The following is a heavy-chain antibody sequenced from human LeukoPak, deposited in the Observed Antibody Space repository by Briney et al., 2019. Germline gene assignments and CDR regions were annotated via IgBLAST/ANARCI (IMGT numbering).Heavy chain of an antibody. CDR3: ARDPPSFDS. V-gene: IGHV3-30*04. Sequence: PGGSLRLSCAASGFTFSSYAMHWVRQAPGKGLEWVAVISYDGSNKYYADSVKGRFTISRDNSKNTLYLQMNSLRAEDTAVYYCARDPPSFDSWGQGTLVTVSS. CDR1: GFTFSSYA. J-gene: IGHJ4*02. CDR2: ISYDGSNK.